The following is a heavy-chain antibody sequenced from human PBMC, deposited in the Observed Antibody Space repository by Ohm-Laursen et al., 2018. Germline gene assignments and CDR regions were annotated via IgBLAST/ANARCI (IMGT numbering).Heavy chain of an antibody. CDR1: GYTFTDYG. Sequence: ESLRISCKASGYTFTDYGISWVRQAPGQGLEWMGWISANNGQTHYAQNLQGRVTVTTDTSASTVYMELRSLRFDDTAVYYCARGWYQDYWGQGTLVTVSS. D-gene: IGHD6-13*01. CDR3: ARGWYQDY. V-gene: IGHV1-18*01. J-gene: IGHJ4*02. CDR2: ISANNGQT.